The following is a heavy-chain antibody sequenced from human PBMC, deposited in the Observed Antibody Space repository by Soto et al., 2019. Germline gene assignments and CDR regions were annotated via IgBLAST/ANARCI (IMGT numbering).Heavy chain of an antibody. Sequence: PGESLKISCKGSGYSFTSYWISWVRQMPGEGLEWMGRIDPSDSYTNYSPSFQGHVTISADKSISTAYLQWSSLKASDTAMYYCARHRRAHYDSSGPFYYYGMDVWGQGTTVTVS. J-gene: IGHJ6*02. CDR3: ARHRRAHYDSSGPFYYYGMDV. D-gene: IGHD3-22*01. CDR2: IDPSDSYT. V-gene: IGHV5-10-1*01. CDR1: GYSFTSYW.